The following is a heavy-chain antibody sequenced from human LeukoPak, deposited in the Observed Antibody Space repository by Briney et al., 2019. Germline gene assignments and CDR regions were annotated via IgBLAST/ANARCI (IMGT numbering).Heavy chain of an antibody. D-gene: IGHD3-10*01. CDR3: AGDSRRSYPYYMDV. V-gene: IGHV3-53*01. J-gene: IGHJ6*03. Sequence: PGGSLRLSCAASEFTVSNNYMSWVRQAPGKGLEWVSVIYSGGSTYYADSVKGRFTISRDNSKNTLYLQMNSLRAEDTAVYYCAGDSRRSYPYYMDVWGKGTTVTISS. CDR2: IYSGGST. CDR1: EFTVSNNY.